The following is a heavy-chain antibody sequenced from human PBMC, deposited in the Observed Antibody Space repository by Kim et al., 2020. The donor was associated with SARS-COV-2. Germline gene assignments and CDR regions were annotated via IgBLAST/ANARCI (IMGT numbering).Heavy chain of an antibody. D-gene: IGHD4-4*01. Sequence: GGSLRLSCAASGFTFSSYGMHWVRQAPGKGLESVAVISYDGSNKYYADSVKGRFTISRDNSKNTLYLQMNSLRAEDTAVYYCAKDDSSNYGGYGMAVWG. CDR1: GFTFSSYG. J-gene: IGHJ6*02. CDR2: ISYDGSNK. V-gene: IGHV3-30*18. CDR3: AKDDSSNYGGYGMAV.